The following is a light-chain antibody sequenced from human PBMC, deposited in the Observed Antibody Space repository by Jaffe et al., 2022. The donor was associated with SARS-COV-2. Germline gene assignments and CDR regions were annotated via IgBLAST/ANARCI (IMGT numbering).Light chain of an antibody. Sequence: EIVLTQSPDTLSLSPGERATLSCRASQSVSSSYLAWYQQKPGQAPRILIFAASFRVTGIPDRFSGSGSGTDFTLTISRLEPEDFAVYYCQQYGRSPYTFGQGTKLAIK. J-gene: IGKJ2*01. CDR1: QSVSSSY. V-gene: IGKV3-20*01. CDR2: AAS. CDR3: QQYGRSPYT.